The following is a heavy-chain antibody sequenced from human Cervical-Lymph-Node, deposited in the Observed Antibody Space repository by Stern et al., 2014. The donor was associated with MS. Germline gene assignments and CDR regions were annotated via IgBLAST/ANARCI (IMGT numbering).Heavy chain of an antibody. CDR2: ISGSGGST. J-gene: IGHJ4*02. CDR3: AKVVGATGNFFDY. D-gene: IGHD1-26*01. CDR1: GFTFSSYA. Sequence: EVQLVESGGGFVQPGGSLRLSCAASGFTFSSYALSWVRQAPGKGLEWVSAISGSGGSTYYADSVKGRFTISRDNSKNTLYLQMNSLRAEDTAVYYCAKVVGATGNFFDYWGQGILVTVSS. V-gene: IGHV3-23*04.